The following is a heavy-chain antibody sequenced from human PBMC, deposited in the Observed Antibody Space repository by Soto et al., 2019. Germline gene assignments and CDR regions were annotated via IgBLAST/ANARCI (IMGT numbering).Heavy chain of an antibody. CDR3: ARLFIPSVFPDYGDRDAFDI. Sequence: SETLSLTCTVSGGSISSSSYYWGWIRQPPGKGLEWIGSIYYSGSTYYNPSLKSRVTISVDTSKNQFSLKLSSVTAADTAVYYCARLFIPSVFPDYGDRDAFDIWGQGTMVTVSS. J-gene: IGHJ3*02. V-gene: IGHV4-39*01. CDR2: IYYSGST. CDR1: GGSISSSSYY. D-gene: IGHD4-17*01.